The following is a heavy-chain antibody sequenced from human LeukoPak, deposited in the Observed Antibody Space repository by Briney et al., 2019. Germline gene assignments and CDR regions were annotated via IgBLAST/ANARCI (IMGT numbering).Heavy chain of an antibody. J-gene: IGHJ5*02. CDR2: IIPIFGTA. CDR3: ARDLSTKYYYDSSGYYWFDP. Sequence: SVKVSCKASGGTFSSYAISWVRQAPGQGPEWMGGIIPIFGTANYAQKFQGRVTITADESTSTAYMELSSLRSEDTAVYYCARDLSTKYYYDSSGYYWFDPWGQGTLVTVSP. D-gene: IGHD3-22*01. CDR1: GGTFSSYA. V-gene: IGHV1-69*13.